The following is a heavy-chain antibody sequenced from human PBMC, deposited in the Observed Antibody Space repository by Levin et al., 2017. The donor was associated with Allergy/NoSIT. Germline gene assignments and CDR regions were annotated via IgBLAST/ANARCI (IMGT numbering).Heavy chain of an antibody. CDR1: GYTFTGHY. CDR3: ARDLTNAASGDH. V-gene: IGHV1-2*02. J-gene: IGHJ5*02. D-gene: IGHD6-13*01. CDR2: FNPNSGDT. Sequence: ASVKVSCKASGYTFTGHYIHWMRQAPGLGPECMGWFNPNSGDTTYVQKFQGKVTMTGDTSVSTAYLEVNSLRLDDTAVYFCARDLTNAASGDHWGQGTRVTFSS.